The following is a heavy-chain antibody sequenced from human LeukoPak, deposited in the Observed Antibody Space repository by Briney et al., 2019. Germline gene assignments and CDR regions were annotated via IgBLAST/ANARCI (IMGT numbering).Heavy chain of an antibody. Sequence: SETLSLTCTVSGGSISRYYWSWIRQPRGKGLEWIGYIYYSGSTNYNPSLKSRVTISVDTSKNQFSLKLSSVTAADTAVYYCARHPTVTTNWFDPWGQGTLVTVSS. CDR2: IYYSGST. CDR1: GGSISRYY. CDR3: ARHPTVTTNWFDP. V-gene: IGHV4-59*08. D-gene: IGHD4-11*01. J-gene: IGHJ5*02.